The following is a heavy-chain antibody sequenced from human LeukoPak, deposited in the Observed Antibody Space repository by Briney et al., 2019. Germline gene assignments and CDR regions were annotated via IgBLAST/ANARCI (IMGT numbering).Heavy chain of an antibody. V-gene: IGHV1-18*01. CDR1: GYTFTSSG. CDR2: ISAYNGNT. CDR3: ARDDLTDIVATTDAFDI. Sequence: ASVKVSCKASGYTFTSSGISWVRQAPGQGLEWMGWISAYNGNTNYAQKLQGRVTMTTDTSTSTAYMELRSLRSDETAVYYCARDDLTDIVATTDAFDIWGQGTMVTVSS. D-gene: IGHD5-12*01. J-gene: IGHJ3*02.